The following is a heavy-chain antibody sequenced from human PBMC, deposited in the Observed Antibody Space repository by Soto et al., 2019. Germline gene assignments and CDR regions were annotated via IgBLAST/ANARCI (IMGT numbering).Heavy chain of an antibody. J-gene: IGHJ4*02. CDR2: IIPILGIA. CDR3: ARDGGGYYDSSGYYTDY. CDR1: GGTFSSYT. Sequence: QVQLVQSGAAVKKPGSSVKVSCKASGGTFSSYTISWVRQAPGQGLEWMGRIIPILGIANYAQKFQGRVTITADKSTSTAYMELSSLRSEDTAVYYCARDGGGYYDSSGYYTDYWGQGTLVTVSS. V-gene: IGHV1-69*08. D-gene: IGHD3-22*01.